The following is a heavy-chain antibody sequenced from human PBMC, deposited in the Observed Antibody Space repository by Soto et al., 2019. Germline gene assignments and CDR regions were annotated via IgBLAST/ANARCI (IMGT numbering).Heavy chain of an antibody. Sequence: QVQLVESGGGLVKPGGSLRLSYAASGFTFSDYMSWIRQAPGKGLEWVSYISSSGSTIYYADSVKGRFTISRDNAKNSLYLQMNSLRAEDTAVYYCARDTVVFDYWGQGTLVTVSS. CDR2: ISSSGSTI. CDR1: GFTFSDY. J-gene: IGHJ4*02. D-gene: IGHD4-17*01. CDR3: ARDTVVFDY. V-gene: IGHV3-11*01.